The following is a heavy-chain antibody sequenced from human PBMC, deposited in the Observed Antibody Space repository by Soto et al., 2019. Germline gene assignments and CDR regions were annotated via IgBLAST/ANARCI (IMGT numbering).Heavy chain of an antibody. J-gene: IGHJ5*02. CDR1: GYTSTSYY. CDR3: ARSQPNNWFDP. CDR2: INPSGGST. Sequence: GASVKVSCKASGYTSTSYYMHWVRQAPGQGLEWMGIINPSGGSTSYAQKFQGRVTMTRDTSTSTVYMELSSLRSEDTAVYYCARSQPNNWFDPWSQGTLVTVSS. V-gene: IGHV1-46*01.